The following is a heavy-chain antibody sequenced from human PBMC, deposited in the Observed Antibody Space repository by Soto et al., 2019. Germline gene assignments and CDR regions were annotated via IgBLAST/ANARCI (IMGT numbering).Heavy chain of an antibody. CDR1: GFTFSSYS. CDR2: ISSSSSYI. CDR3: ARDLGHIVVVTVYYYYYGMDV. D-gene: IGHD2-21*02. V-gene: IGHV3-21*01. Sequence: PGGSLRLSCAASGFTFSSYSMNWVRQAPGKGLEWVSSISSSSSYIYYADSVKGRFTISRDNAKNSLYLQMNSLRAEDTAVYYCARDLGHIVVVTVYYYYYGMDVWGQGTTVTVSS. J-gene: IGHJ6*02.